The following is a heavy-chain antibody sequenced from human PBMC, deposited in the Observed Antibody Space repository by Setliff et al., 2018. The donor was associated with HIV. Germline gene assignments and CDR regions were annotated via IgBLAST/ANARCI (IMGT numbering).Heavy chain of an antibody. CDR2: IYHSEST. D-gene: IGHD6-19*01. CDR1: GYSISSGYY. J-gene: IGHJ4*02. CDR3: AGLPYSSGWYLDY. V-gene: IGHV4-38-2*01. Sequence: SETLSLTCAVSGYSISSGYYWGWIRQPPGKGLEWIGSIYHSESTYYNPSLKSRVTISVDTSKNQFSLKLSSVTAADTAVYYCAGLPYSSGWYLDYWGQGTLVTVSS.